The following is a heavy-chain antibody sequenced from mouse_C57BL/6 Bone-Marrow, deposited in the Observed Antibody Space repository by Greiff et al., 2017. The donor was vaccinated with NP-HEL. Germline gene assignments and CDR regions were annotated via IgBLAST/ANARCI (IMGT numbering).Heavy chain of an antibody. D-gene: IGHD2-4*01. J-gene: IGHJ2*01. CDR1: GYTFTSYW. Sequence: QVQLQQPGAELVMPGASVKLSCKASGYTFTSYWMHWVKQRPGQGLEWIGEIDPSDSYTNYNQKVKGKSTLTVDKSSSTAYMQLSSLTSEESAVYYCARDYDYDPYYFDYWGQGTTLTVSS. CDR2: IDPSDSYT. CDR3: ARDYDYDPYYFDY. V-gene: IGHV1-69*01.